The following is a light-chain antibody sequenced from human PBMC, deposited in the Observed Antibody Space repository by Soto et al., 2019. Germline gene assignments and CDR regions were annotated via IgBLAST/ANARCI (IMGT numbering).Light chain of an antibody. CDR3: QQYNSYSKT. V-gene: IGKV1-5*01. J-gene: IGKJ1*01. CDR1: QSISSW. Sequence: DIQMTQSPSTLSASVGDRVTITCRASQSISSWLAWYQQKPGKAPKLLIYDASSLESGVPSRFSGSGSGTEFTLTISSLQPHDFETYYCQQYNSYSKTFGQGTKVDI. CDR2: DAS.